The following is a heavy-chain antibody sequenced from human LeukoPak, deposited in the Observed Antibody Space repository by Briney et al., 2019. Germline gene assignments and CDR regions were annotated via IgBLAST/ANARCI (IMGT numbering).Heavy chain of an antibody. CDR2: ISYDGINK. D-gene: IGHD3-16*01. Sequence: PGGSLRLSCAASGFTFSSYGMHWVRQAPGKGLEWVAVISYDGINKYYADSVKGRFTISRDNSKNTLYLQMNSLRPEDTAIFYCAKGGGDHWGCFHYWGQGALVTVSS. CDR1: GFTFSSYG. J-gene: IGHJ4*02. CDR3: AKGGGDHWGCFHY. V-gene: IGHV3-30*18.